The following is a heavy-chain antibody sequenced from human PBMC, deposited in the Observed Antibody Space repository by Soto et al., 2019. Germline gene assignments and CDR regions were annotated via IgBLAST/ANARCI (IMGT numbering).Heavy chain of an antibody. J-gene: IGHJ4*02. D-gene: IGHD1-20*01. V-gene: IGHV3-30-3*01. CDR3: ARDQTGITTTGGGRIDH. CDR1: GFTFSTHA. CDR2: VSFDGSNK. Sequence: QVQLVESGGGVVQPGRSLRLSCAASGFTFSTHAMHWVRQAPGKGLECVAIVSFDGSNKYYADSVKGRFTIYRDNSKNTLYLQMSGLTPEDTAFYDCARDQTGITTTGGGRIDHWGQGTLVTVSS.